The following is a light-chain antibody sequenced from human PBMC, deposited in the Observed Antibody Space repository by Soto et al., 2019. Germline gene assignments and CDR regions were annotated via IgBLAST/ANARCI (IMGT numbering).Light chain of an antibody. V-gene: IGLV1-44*01. CDR3: AAWDDSLNGGV. Sequence: QLVLTQPPSASGTPGQRVTISCSGSSSNIGSNDVNWYQQLPGTAPKLLIYSNRQRPSGVPDRFSGSRSGTSASLAISGLQSEDEGDYYCAAWDDSLNGGVFGGGTQLTVL. J-gene: IGLJ3*02. CDR2: SNR. CDR1: SSNIGSND.